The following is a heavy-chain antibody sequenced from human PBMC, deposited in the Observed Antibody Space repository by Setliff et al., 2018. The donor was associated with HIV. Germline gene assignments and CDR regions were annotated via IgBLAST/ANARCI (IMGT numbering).Heavy chain of an antibody. CDR3: ARQGAVTGHAFDS. J-gene: IGHJ4*02. CDR1: GGSFSGYY. CDR2: INHSGST. V-gene: IGHV4-34*01. D-gene: IGHD6-19*01. Sequence: PSETLSLTCAVYGGSFSGYYWSWLRQPPGKGLEWIGEINHSGSTNYNPSLKSRVAISVDTSKNQFSLKLSSVTAADTAVYYCARQGAVTGHAFDSWGPGALVTVSS.